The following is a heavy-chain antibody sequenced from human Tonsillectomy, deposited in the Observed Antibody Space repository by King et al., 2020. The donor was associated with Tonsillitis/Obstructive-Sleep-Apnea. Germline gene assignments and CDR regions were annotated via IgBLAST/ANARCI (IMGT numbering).Heavy chain of an antibody. CDR3: ARDGSVATRPLDY. CDR1: GYTFTSYY. V-gene: IGHV1-46*01. D-gene: IGHD6-6*01. J-gene: IGHJ4*02. CDR2: INPRGVST. Sequence: GQLVQSGAEVKKPGASVKVSCKASGYTFTSYYIHWVRQAPGQGLEWMGIINPRGVSTSYAQKFQVRGTMTRDTSTSTVYMELSSLRSEETAVYYCARDGSVATRPLDYWGQGTLVTVSS.